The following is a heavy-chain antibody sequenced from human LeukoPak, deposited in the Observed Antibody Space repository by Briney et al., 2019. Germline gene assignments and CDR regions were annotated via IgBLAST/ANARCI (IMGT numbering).Heavy chain of an antibody. CDR2: ISGSGGST. J-gene: IGHJ4*02. Sequence: GGSLRLSCAASGLTFSSYAMSWVRQAPGKGLEWVSAISGSGGSTFYADSVKGRFTISRDNSKNTLYLQMSSLRAKDTAVYYCAKDGSSSWIDYWGQGTLVTVSS. D-gene: IGHD6-13*01. CDR1: GLTFSSYA. V-gene: IGHV3-23*01. CDR3: AKDGSSSWIDY.